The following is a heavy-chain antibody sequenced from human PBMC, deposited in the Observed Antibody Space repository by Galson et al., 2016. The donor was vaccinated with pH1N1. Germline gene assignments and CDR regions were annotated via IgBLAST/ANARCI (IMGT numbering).Heavy chain of an antibody. CDR3: ARGSGSPDSYYDYGMDV. D-gene: IGHD3-10*01. CDR1: GYSFTNYW. J-gene: IGHJ6*02. Sequence: QSGAEVKKSGESLKISCKGSGYSFTNYWIGWVRQMPGKGLEWMGIIYPSDSDTRYSPSFQGQVTISADRSISTAYLQWSSLKASDTAIYYCARGSGSPDSYYDYGMDVGGQGTTVTVSS. V-gene: IGHV5-51*01. CDR2: IYPSDSDT.